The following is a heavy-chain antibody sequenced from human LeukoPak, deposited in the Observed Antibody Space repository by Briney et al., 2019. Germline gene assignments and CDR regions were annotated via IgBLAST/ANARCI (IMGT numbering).Heavy chain of an antibody. CDR2: ITRSGGST. CDR3: AKEDGYSYGIDY. J-gene: IGHJ4*02. D-gene: IGHD5-18*01. CDR1: GFTFSSYW. V-gene: IGHV3-23*01. Sequence: PGGSLRLSCAASGFTFSSYWMSWVRQAPGKGLEWVSTITRSGGSTYYADSVKGRFTVSRDNSKNTLYLQMNSLRAEDTAVYYCAKEDGYSYGIDYWGQGTLVTVSS.